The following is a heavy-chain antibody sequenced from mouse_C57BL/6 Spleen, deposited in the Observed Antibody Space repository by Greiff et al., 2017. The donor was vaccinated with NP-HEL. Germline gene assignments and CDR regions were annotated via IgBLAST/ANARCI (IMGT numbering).Heavy chain of an antibody. V-gene: IGHV1-53*01. D-gene: IGHD2-4*01. J-gene: IGHJ2*01. CDR3: AREGGDYDDEYYFDY. Sequence: QVQLQQPGTELVKPGASVKLSCKASGYTFTSYWMHWVKQRPGQGLEWIGNINPSNGGTNYNEKFKSKATLTVDKSSSTAYMQLSSLTSEDSAVYYCAREGGDYDDEYYFDYWGQGTTLTVSS. CDR2: INPSNGGT. CDR1: GYTFTSYW.